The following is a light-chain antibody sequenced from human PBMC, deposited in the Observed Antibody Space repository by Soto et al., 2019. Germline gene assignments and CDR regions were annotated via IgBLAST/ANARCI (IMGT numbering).Light chain of an antibody. CDR3: QQYHSYLYT. Sequence: DIQMTQSPSTLSASVGDRVTITCRASQSISSWLAWYQQKPWKAPKLLIYDASSLESGVPSRFSGSGSGTEFTLTISSMQPDDFATYYCQQYHSYLYTFGHGTKLEIK. CDR1: QSISSW. CDR2: DAS. V-gene: IGKV1-5*01. J-gene: IGKJ2*01.